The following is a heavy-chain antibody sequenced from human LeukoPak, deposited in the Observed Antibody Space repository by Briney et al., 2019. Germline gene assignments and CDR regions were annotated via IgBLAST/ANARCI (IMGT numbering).Heavy chain of an antibody. CDR2: IYYSGTT. D-gene: IGHD2-2*01. CDR3: ARLWGSTSLIDY. CDR1: GGSISSSSYY. V-gene: IGHV4-39*01. J-gene: IGHJ4*02. Sequence: SETLSLTCTVSGGSISSSSYYWGWIRQPPGKGLEWIGSIYYSGTTYYNPTLKSRVTISVDTSKNQFSLKLSSVTAADTAVYYCARLWGSTSLIDYWGQGTLVTVSS.